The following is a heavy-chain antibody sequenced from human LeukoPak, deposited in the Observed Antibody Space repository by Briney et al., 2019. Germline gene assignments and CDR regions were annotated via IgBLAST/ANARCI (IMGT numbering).Heavy chain of an antibody. V-gene: IGHV3-48*01. J-gene: IGHJ3*02. D-gene: IGHD1-7*01. CDR2: ISSSSNII. Sequence: GGSLRLSCAASGFTFSSYSMNWVRQAPGKGLEWVSYISSSSNIINYADSVKGRFTISRDNSKNTLYLQMNSLRAEDTAVYYCARGQWNDNWNYNDAFDIWGQGTMVTVSS. CDR3: ARGQWNDNWNYNDAFDI. CDR1: GFTFSSYS.